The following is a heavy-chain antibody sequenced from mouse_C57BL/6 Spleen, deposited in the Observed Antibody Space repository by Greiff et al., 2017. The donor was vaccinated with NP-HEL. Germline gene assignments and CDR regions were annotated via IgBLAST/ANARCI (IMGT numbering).Heavy chain of an antibody. D-gene: IGHD1-1*01. CDR2: IHPNSGST. J-gene: IGHJ3*01. CDR1: GYTFTSYW. V-gene: IGHV1-64*01. CDR3: ARGYGSSLWFAY. Sequence: QVQLQQPGAELVKPGASVKLSCKASGYTFTSYWMHWVKQRPGQGLEWIGMIHPNSGSTNYNEKFKSKATLTVDKSSSTADMQLSSLTSEDSAVYYGARGYGSSLWFAYWGQGTLVTVSA.